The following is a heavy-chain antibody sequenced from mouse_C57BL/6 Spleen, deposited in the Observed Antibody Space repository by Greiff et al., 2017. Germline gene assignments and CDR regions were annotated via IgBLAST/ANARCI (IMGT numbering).Heavy chain of an antibody. Sequence: EVQLVESGGGLVQPGGSLSLSCAASGFTFTDYYMSWVRQPPGKALEWLGFVRNKANGYTTEYSASVKDRFTISRDNSQSILYLQMNALRAEDSATYYCASCHYDGYYGYFDVWGTGTTVTVSS. V-gene: IGHV7-3*01. J-gene: IGHJ1*03. CDR3: ASCHYDGYYGYFDV. D-gene: IGHD2-3*01. CDR2: VRNKANGYTT. CDR1: GFTFTDYY.